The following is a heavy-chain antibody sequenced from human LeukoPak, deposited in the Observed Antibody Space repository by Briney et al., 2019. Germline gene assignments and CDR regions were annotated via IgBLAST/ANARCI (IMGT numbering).Heavy chain of an antibody. V-gene: IGHV4-39*01. CDR3: ARRGPVLDRMLGHYYYYMDV. Sequence: PSETLSFTCTVSGGSISSSGYYWGWIRQPPGKGLEWIGNIYYSGSTYYNPSLKSRITISVDTSKNQFSLKLSSVTAADTAVYYCARRGPVLDRMLGHYYYYMDVWGKGTTVTVSS. D-gene: IGHD2-8*01. CDR2: IYYSGST. CDR1: GGSISSSGYY. J-gene: IGHJ6*03.